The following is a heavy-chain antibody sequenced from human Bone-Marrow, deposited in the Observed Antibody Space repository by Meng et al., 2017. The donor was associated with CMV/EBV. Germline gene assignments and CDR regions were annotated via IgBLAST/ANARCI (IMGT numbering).Heavy chain of an antibody. V-gene: IGHV3-48*04. CDR3: ARNYDFWSGIFDD. D-gene: IGHD3-3*01. CDR2: ISSSSSTI. CDR1: GFTFSSYS. Sequence: GGSLRLSCAASGFTFSSYSMNWVRQAPGKGLEWVSYISSSSSTIYYADSVKGRFTISRDNAKNSLYLQMNSLRAEDTAVYYCARNYDFWSGIFDDWGHGNRVTCSS. J-gene: IGHJ4*01.